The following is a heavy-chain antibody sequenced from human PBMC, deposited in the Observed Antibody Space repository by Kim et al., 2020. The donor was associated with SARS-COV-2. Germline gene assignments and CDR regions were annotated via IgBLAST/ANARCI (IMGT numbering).Heavy chain of an antibody. D-gene: IGHD3-10*01. CDR1: GGSFSGYY. Sequence: SETLSLTCAVYGGSFSGYYWSWIRQPPGKGLEWIGEINQSGSTNYNPSLKSRVTISVDTSKNQFSLKLSSVTAADTAVYFCARGGVRGVNWYGYWGQGTLVTVSS. CDR2: INQSGST. J-gene: IGHJ4*02. V-gene: IGHV4-34*01. CDR3: ARGGVRGVNWYGY.